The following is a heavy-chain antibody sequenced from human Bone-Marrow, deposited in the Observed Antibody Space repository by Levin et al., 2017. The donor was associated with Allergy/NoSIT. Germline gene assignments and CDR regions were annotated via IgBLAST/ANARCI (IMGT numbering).Heavy chain of an antibody. Sequence: KSSETLSLTCTVSGGSISSGGYYWSWIRQHPGKGLEWIGYIYYSGSTYYNPSLKSRVTISVDTSKNQFSLKLSSVTAADTAVYYCARGSWGYSGYDSDAFDSWGQGTMVTVSS. V-gene: IGHV4-31*03. D-gene: IGHD5-12*01. CDR2: IYYSGST. J-gene: IGHJ3*02. CDR1: GGSISSGGYY. CDR3: ARGSWGYSGYDSDAFDS.